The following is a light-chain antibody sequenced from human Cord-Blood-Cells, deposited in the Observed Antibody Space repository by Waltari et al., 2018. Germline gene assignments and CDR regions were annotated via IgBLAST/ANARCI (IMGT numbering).Light chain of an antibody. CDR2: DVS. Sequence: QSALTQPASVSGSPGQSITISCTGTSSDVGGYNYVSWYQQHPGKAPKLMIYDVSKLPSGVSNRFSGSKSGNTASLTISGLQAEDEADYYCSSYTSSRVFGGGTKLTVL. V-gene: IGLV2-14*01. J-gene: IGLJ3*02. CDR1: SSDVGGYNY. CDR3: SSYTSSRV.